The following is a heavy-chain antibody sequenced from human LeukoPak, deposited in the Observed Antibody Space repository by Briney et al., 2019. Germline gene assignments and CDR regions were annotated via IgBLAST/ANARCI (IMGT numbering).Heavy chain of an antibody. V-gene: IGHV3-7*01. J-gene: IGHJ4*02. Sequence: GSLRLSCAASGFAFSTFWMGWVRQAPGKGLDWVANINQDEGEIYYADSVRGRFTISRDNAKNSLFLQMNSLRVEDTALYYCARLPVVGATVGFDYWGQGTLVTVSS. CDR2: INQDEGEI. CDR1: GFAFSTFW. D-gene: IGHD1-26*01. CDR3: ARLPVVGATVGFDY.